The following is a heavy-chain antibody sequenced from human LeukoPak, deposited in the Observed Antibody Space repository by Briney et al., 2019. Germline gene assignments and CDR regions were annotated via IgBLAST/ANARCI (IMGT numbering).Heavy chain of an antibody. CDR2: ISTYDGTT. V-gene: IGHV1-18*01. D-gene: IGHD1-26*01. CDR3: ARDQPRRGPGNHDY. J-gene: IGHJ4*02. Sequence: ASVKVSCKASGGTFSSYAISWVRQAPGQGLEWLGWISTYDGTTKYAQKLLDRVTMLREISTSTVYMELRSLRSDDTAVYYCARDQPRRGPGNHDYWGQGALVTVSS. CDR1: GGTFSSYA.